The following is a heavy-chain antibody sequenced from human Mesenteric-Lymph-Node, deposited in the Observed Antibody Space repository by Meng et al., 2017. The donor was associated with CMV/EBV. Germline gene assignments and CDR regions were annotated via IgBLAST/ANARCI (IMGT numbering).Heavy chain of an antibody. CDR3: TTDGYNWNYAYYYGMDV. V-gene: IGHV3-15*01. CDR1: GLTLSDSW. D-gene: IGHD1-7*01. Sequence: GESLKISCAASGLTLSDSWMHWVRQTPEKGLEWVGRIKTKGEGGTTDYAAPVKGRFTISRDDSKNTLYLQMNSLKTEDTAVYYCTTDGYNWNYAYYYGMDVWGQGTTVTVSS. CDR2: IKTKGEGGTT. J-gene: IGHJ6*02.